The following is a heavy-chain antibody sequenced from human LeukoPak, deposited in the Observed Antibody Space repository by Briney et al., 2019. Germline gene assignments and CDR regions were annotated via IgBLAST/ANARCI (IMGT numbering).Heavy chain of an antibody. CDR1: GGSISSGDYY. V-gene: IGHV4-30-4*08. CDR3: ARGGRSGYIQFDY. D-gene: IGHD3-3*01. J-gene: IGHJ4*02. Sequence: KPSETLSLTCTVSGGSISSGDYYWSWIRQPPGKGLEWIGYIYYSGSTYYNPSLKSRVTISVDTSKNQFSLKLSSVTAAGTAVYYCARGGRSGYIQFDYWDQGTLVTVSS. CDR2: IYYSGST.